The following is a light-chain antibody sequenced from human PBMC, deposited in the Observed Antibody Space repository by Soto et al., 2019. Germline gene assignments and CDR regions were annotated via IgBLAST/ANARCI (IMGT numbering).Light chain of an antibody. J-gene: IGKJ5*01. CDR3: QQYENSPIT. CDR1: QSVSSY. Sequence: EIVMTQSPGTLSLSPGERATLSCRASQSVSSYLAWYQQKPGQAPRLLIYGASNRATGIPDRFSGSGSETDFTLTINRLEPEDFAVYYCQQYENSPITFGQGTRLEIK. CDR2: GAS. V-gene: IGKV3-20*01.